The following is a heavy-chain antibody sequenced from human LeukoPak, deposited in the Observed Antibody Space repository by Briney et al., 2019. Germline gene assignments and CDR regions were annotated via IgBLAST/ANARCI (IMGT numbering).Heavy chain of an antibody. J-gene: IGHJ4*02. V-gene: IGHV3-49*03. CDR3: TSRHFWSGSNYFDY. D-gene: IGHD3-3*02. CDR1: GFTFGDYA. CDR2: IRSKAYGGTT. Sequence: GGSLRLSCTASGFTFGDYAMSWFRQAPGKGLEWVGFIRSKAYGGTTEYAASVKGRFTIPRDDSKSIAYLQMNSLKTEDTAVYYCTSRHFWSGSNYFDYWGQGTLVTVSS.